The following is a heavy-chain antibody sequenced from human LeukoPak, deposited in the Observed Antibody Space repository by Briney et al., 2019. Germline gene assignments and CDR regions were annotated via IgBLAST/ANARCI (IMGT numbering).Heavy chain of an antibody. D-gene: IGHD3-16*01. CDR1: GGSISSSSYY. Sequence: SETLSLTCTVSGGSISSSSYYWGWIRQPPGKGLEWIGSIYYSGSTYYNPSLKSRVTISVDTSKNQFSLKLSSVTAADTAVYYCARYSDGNIHGAFDPWGQGTMVIVSS. CDR3: ARYSDGNIHGAFDP. V-gene: IGHV4-39*07. CDR2: IYYSGST. J-gene: IGHJ3*01.